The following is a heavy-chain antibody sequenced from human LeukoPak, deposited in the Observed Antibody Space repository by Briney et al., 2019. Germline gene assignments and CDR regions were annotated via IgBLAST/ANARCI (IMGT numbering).Heavy chain of an antibody. V-gene: IGHV3-9*01. D-gene: IGHD6-13*01. J-gene: IGHJ5*02. CDR1: GFTFDDYA. CDR2: ISWNSGSI. Sequence: TGGSLRLSCAASGFTFDDYAMHWVRQAPGRGLEWVSGISWNSGSIGYADSVKGRFTISRDNSKNTLYLQMNSLRAEDTAVYYCAKEFGRAAAGSRLSYNWFDPWGQGTLVTVSS. CDR3: AKEFGRAAAGSRLSYNWFDP.